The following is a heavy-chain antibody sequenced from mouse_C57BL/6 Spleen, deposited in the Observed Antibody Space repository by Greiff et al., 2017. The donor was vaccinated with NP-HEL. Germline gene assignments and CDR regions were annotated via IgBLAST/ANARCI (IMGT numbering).Heavy chain of an antibody. Sequence: EVQLQQSGPELVKPGASVKISCKASGYTFTDYYMNWVKQSHGKSLEWIGDINPNNGGTSYNQKFKGKATLTVDKSSSTAYMELRSLTSEDSAVYYCARSGYESKAWFAYWGQGTLVTVSA. J-gene: IGHJ3*01. D-gene: IGHD1-2*01. V-gene: IGHV1-26*01. CDR1: GYTFTDYY. CDR3: ARSGYESKAWFAY. CDR2: INPNNGGT.